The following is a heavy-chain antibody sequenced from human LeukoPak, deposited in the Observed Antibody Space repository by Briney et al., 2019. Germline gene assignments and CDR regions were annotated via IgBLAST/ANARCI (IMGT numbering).Heavy chain of an antibody. Sequence: SETLSVSCTVSGGSISSYYWSWIRQPPGKGLEWIGYIYYSGSTNYNPSLKSRVTISVDTSKNQFSLKLSSVTAADTAVYYCARDSVNVGIAVGYSTAVWGQGTTVTVSS. CDR3: ARDSVNVGIAVGYSTAV. J-gene: IGHJ6*02. CDR2: IYYSGST. V-gene: IGHV4-59*01. CDR1: GGSISSYY. D-gene: IGHD6-19*01.